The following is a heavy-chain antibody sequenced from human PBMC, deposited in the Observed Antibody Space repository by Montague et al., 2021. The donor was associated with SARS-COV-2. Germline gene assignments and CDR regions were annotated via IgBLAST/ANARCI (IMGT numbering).Heavy chain of an antibody. CDR3: ARDRGYFDWLFHSDYYYYGMDV. Sequence: TLSLTCTVSGGSISSGGYYWNWIRQHPGKGLEWIGYIYYSGSTYYNPSLESRVTISVDTSKNQFSLKLSSVTAADTAVYYCARDRGYFDWLFHSDYYYYGMDVWGQGTTVTVSS. V-gene: IGHV4-31*03. CDR1: GGSISSGGYY. J-gene: IGHJ6*02. D-gene: IGHD3-9*01. CDR2: IYYSGST.